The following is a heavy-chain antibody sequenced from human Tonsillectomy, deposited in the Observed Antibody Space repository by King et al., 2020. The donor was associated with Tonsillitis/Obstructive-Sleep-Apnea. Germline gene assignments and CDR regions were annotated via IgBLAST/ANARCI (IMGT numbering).Heavy chain of an antibody. D-gene: IGHD4-17*01. J-gene: IGHJ5*02. CDR2: VKKDGSES. V-gene: IGHV3-7*04. Sequence: VQLVESGGGLVQPGGSLRLSCAASGFTFSSHWMGWVRQAPGKGLECVANVKKDGSESYYVDSVKGRFTISRDNAKNSLYLQMNSLRVEDTAVYYCARGPHYGVRVDWSDPWGQGTLVTVSS. CDR1: GFTFSSHW. CDR3: ARGPHYGVRVDWSDP.